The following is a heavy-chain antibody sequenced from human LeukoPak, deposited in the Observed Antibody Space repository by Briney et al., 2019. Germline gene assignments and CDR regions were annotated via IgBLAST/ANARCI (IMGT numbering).Heavy chain of an antibody. J-gene: IGHJ4*02. Sequence: PGGSLRLSCAASGFTFSSYEMNWVRQAPGKGLEWVSYISSSGSTIYYADSVKGRFTISRDNAKNPLYLQMNSLRAEDTAVYYCARDPSGLDYWGQGTLVTVSS. V-gene: IGHV3-48*03. D-gene: IGHD6-19*01. CDR3: ARDPSGLDY. CDR1: GFTFSSYE. CDR2: ISSSGSTI.